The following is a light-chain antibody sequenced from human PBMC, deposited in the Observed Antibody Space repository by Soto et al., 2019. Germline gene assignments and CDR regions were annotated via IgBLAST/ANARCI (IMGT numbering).Light chain of an antibody. CDR1: QSVDGY. Sequence: EIVLRQSPGTLSLAPGEGATLSCRASQSVDGYLAWYQQKPGQAPRLLIYGASTRATGVTARFRGGGSGTEFTLTISSLQSEDSAVYYCQQYHKWPPITFGQGTRLEIK. J-gene: IGKJ5*01. V-gene: IGKV3-15*01. CDR2: GAS. CDR3: QQYHKWPPIT.